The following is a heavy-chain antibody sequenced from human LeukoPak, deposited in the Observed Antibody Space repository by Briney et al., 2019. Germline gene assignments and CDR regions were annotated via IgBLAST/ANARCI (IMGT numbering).Heavy chain of an antibody. J-gene: IGHJ4*02. D-gene: IGHD3-22*01. CDR1: GFTFSSYS. Sequence: GGSLRLPCAASGFTFSSYSMNWVRQAPGKGLEWVSYISSSSSTIYYADSVKGRFTISRDNAKNSLYLQMNSLRAEDTAVYYCARGPPWYSGMIVVGYYFDYWGQGTLVTVSS. CDR3: ARGPPWYSGMIVVGYYFDY. V-gene: IGHV3-48*01. CDR2: ISSSSSTI.